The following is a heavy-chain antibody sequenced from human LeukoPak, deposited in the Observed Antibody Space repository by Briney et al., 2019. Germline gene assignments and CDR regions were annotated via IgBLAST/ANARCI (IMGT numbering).Heavy chain of an antibody. V-gene: IGHV1-18*01. CDR3: ASGAAVNAYYYYYYGMDV. CDR2: ISADNGNT. J-gene: IGHJ6*02. D-gene: IGHD6-13*01. Sequence: ASVKVSCKASGYTFTSYGISWVRQAPGQGLEWMGWISADNGNTNYAQKLQGRVTMTTDTSTSTAYMELSSLRSDDTAVYYCASGAAVNAYYYYYYGMDVWGQGTTVTVSS. CDR1: GYTFTSYG.